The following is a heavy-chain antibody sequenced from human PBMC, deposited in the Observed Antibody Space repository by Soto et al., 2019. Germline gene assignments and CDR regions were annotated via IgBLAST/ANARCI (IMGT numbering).Heavy chain of an antibody. CDR2: TCYRSKWYN. Sequence: SHPLSLTCAISGASVSNSSPPWNWIRHSPSRCLEWLGRTCYRSKWYNEYVGSVKGRITINPDTSKNQFSLQLNSMTPEDTAVYYCASSTWLDYAFEIWGQGTMLTVSS. CDR1: GASVSNSSPP. CDR3: ASSTWLDYAFEI. D-gene: IGHD6-19*01. V-gene: IGHV6-1*01. J-gene: IGHJ3*02.